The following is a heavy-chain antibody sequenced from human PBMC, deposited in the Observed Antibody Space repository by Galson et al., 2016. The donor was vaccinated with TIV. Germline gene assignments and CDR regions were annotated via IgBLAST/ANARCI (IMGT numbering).Heavy chain of an antibody. CDR2: ITGSGSTI. D-gene: IGHD3-22*01. CDR1: GFTFITYE. V-gene: IGHV3-48*03. Sequence: SLRLSCAASGFTFITYEMNWVRQAPGKGLEWVSYITGSGSTIFYADSVQGRFTITRDNAKQSLYLQMNNMRAEDTAIYYCARGSGHYDRSGFTTYFDFWGQGAQVTVSS. CDR3: ARGSGHYDRSGFTTYFDF. J-gene: IGHJ4*02.